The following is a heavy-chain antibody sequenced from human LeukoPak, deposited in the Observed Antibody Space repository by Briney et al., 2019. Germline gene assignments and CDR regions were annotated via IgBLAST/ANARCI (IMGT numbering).Heavy chain of an antibody. CDR3: ARLSTYYDFWSGYYIFDY. V-gene: IGHV4-39*01. CDR2: IYYSGST. Sequence: SETLSLTXTVSGGSISSSSYYWGWIRQPPGKGLEWIGSIYYSGSTYYNPSLKSRVTISVDTSKNQFSLKLSSVTAADTAVYYCARLSTYYDFWSGYYIFDYWGQGTLATVSS. D-gene: IGHD3-3*01. J-gene: IGHJ4*02. CDR1: GGSISSSSYY.